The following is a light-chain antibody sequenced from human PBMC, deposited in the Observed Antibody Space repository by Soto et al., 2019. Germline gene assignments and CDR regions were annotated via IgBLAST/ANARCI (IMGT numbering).Light chain of an antibody. CDR1: HDITNY. V-gene: IGKV1-33*01. Sequence: DIQMTQSPSSLSASVGDRVTITCQASHDITNYLNWYQQKPGKGPRLLIYGASNLETGVPSRFSGSGFGTDFSFTISSLQPEDFATYYCQQLNTYPVTFGGGTKVDVK. J-gene: IGKJ4*01. CDR3: QQLNTYPVT. CDR2: GAS.